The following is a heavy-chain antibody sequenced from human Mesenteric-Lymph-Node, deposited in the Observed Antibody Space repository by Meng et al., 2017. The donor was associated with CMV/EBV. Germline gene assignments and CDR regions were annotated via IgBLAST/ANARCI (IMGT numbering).Heavy chain of an antibody. CDR2: INPNTDDT. D-gene: IGHD4-11*01. CDR1: GYTFTGSY. Sequence: SCKASGYTFTGSYMHWVRQAPGQGLEWMGWINPNTDDTNYAQKFQGRATMTRDTSISTAYMELSSLRYDDTAIYYCARGRALQAFDYWGQGTLVTVSS. V-gene: IGHV1-2*02. J-gene: IGHJ4*02. CDR3: ARGRALQAFDY.